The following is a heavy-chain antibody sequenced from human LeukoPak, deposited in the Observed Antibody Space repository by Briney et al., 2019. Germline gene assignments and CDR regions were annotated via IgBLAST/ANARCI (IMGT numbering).Heavy chain of an antibody. V-gene: IGHV5-51*01. CDR2: IYPGDSDT. CDR3: ARRSGWEPSGYWYFDL. CDR1: GYSFTSYW. Sequence: GESLKISCKGSGYSFTSYWIGWVRHMPGKGLEWMGIIYPGDSDTRYSPSFQGQVTISADKSISTAYLQWSSLKASDTAMYYCARRSGWEPSGYWYFDLWGRGTLVTVSS. J-gene: IGHJ2*01. D-gene: IGHD1-26*01.